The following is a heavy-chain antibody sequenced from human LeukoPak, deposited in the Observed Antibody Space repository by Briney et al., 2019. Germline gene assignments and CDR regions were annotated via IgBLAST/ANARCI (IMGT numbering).Heavy chain of an antibody. V-gene: IGHV4-38-2*02. CDR1: GYSISSGYY. CDR3: ARGAPGPNWFDP. J-gene: IGHJ5*02. CDR2: IYHSGSP. D-gene: IGHD4/OR15-4a*01. Sequence: PSETLSLTCTVSGYSISSGYYWGWIRQPPGKGLEWIGSIYHSGSPYYNPSLKSRVTISVDTSKNQFSLKLSSVTAADTAVYYCARGAPGPNWFDPWGQGTLVTVSS.